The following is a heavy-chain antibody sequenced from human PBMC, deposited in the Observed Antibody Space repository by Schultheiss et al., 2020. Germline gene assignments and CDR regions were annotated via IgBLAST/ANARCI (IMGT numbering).Heavy chain of an antibody. CDR1: GFTFSSYG. J-gene: IGHJ6*02. V-gene: IGHV3-30*18. CDR2: ISYDGSNK. D-gene: IGHD3-22*01. CDR3: AKRNDYYDSSGYYGMDV. Sequence: SLRLSCAASGFTFSSYGMHWVRQAPGKGLEWVAVISYDGSNKYYADSVKGRFTISRDNSKNTLYLQMNSLRAEDTAVYYCAKRNDYYDSSGYYGMDVWGQGTTVTGSS.